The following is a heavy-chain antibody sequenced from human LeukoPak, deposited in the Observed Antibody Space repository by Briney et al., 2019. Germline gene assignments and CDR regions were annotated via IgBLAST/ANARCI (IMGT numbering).Heavy chain of an antibody. V-gene: IGHV1-2*02. J-gene: IGHJ4*02. CDR2: INPNSGGT. CDR3: ARVPLGYGSSFNFDY. CDR1: GYTFTGYY. D-gene: IGHD6-6*01. Sequence: ASVKVSCKASGYTFTGYYMHWVRQAPGQGLEWMGWINPNSGGTNYAQKFQGRVTMTRDTSISTAYMELSRLRSDDTAVYYCARVPLGYGSSFNFDYWGQGTLVTVSS.